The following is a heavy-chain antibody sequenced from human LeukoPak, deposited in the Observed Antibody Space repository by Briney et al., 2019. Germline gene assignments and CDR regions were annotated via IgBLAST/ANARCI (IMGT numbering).Heavy chain of an antibody. CDR2: ISSSGLTM. Sequence: GGSLRLSCAASGFTFSNYEMNWVRQVPGRGLEWVSYISSSGLTMYYADSVKGRFTTSRDNAKNSLYLQMNSLRAEDTGVYYCARRTTGDDYWGQGTLVTVSS. CDR3: ARRTTGDDY. J-gene: IGHJ4*02. CDR1: GFTFSNYE. D-gene: IGHD4-17*01. V-gene: IGHV3-48*03.